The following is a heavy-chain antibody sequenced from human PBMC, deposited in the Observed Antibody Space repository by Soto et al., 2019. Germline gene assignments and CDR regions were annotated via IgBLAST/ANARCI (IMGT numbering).Heavy chain of an antibody. Sequence: ASVKVSCKASGYTFTSYGISWVRQAPGQGLEWMGWISAYNGNTNYAQKLQGRVTMTTDTSTSTAYMELRSLRSDDTAVYYCARVGFCSSTSGSRYYYYYYYMDVWGKGTTVTVSS. V-gene: IGHV1-18*01. CDR2: ISAYNGNT. D-gene: IGHD2-2*01. CDR3: ARVGFCSSTSGSRYYYYYYYMDV. J-gene: IGHJ6*03. CDR1: GYTFTSYG.